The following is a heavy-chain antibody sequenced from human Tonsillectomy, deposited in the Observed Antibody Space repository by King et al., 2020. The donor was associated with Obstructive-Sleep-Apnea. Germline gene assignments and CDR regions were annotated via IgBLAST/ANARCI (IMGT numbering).Heavy chain of an antibody. CDR2: LSGNGGST. J-gene: IGHJ5*02. D-gene: IGHD3-3*01. V-gene: IGHV3-23*04. CDR1: GFTFQQLC. Sequence: VQLVESGGDMGQPGGSLRLSCAASGFTFQQLCMSWVRQAPGKGLEWVSALSGNGGSTYYADSVKGRFTISRDNSQNTLYLQMNSLRADDTAVYYCAKNTYYDFWSERNWFDPWGQGTLVTVSS. CDR3: AKNTYYDFWSERNWFDP.